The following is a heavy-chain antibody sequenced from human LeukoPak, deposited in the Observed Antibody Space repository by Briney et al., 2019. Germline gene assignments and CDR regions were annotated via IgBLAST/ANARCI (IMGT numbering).Heavy chain of an antibody. D-gene: IGHD6-13*01. CDR2: FDPEDGET. CDR1: GYTLTELS. Sequence: ASVKVSCKVSGYTLTELSMHWVRQAPGKGLEWMGGFDPEDGETIYAQKFQGRVTMTEDTSTDTAYMELSSLRSEDTAVYYCATDSYGYSSSWYPDWGQGTLVTASS. CDR3: ATDSYGYSSSWYPD. V-gene: IGHV1-24*01. J-gene: IGHJ4*02.